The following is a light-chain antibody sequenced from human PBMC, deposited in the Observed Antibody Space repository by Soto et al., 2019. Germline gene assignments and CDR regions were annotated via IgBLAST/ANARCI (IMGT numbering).Light chain of an antibody. V-gene: IGKV3-15*01. CDR2: GAS. Sequence: EIVMTQSPATLSVSPGERATLSCRANQSVGNNLAWYQQKPGQAPRLLIYGASTRATGIPARFSGSGSGTEFTLTISSLQSEDFAVYYCQQYNDWPLTFGGGTKVEIK. CDR3: QQYNDWPLT. CDR1: QSVGNN. J-gene: IGKJ4*01.